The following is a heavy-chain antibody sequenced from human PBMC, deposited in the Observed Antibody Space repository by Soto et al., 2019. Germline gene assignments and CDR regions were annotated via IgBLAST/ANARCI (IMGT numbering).Heavy chain of an antibody. CDR2: ISAHNGNT. J-gene: IGHJ4*02. Sequence: QVHLVQSGAEVKKPGASVKVSCKGSGYTFTSYGITWVRQAPGQGLEWMGWISAHNGNTKYAQKLQGRVTVTRDTSTRAAYMELRSLRTDDTAVYYCARGGDRDYWGQGALVTVSS. CDR1: GYTFTSYG. CDR3: ARGGDRDY. D-gene: IGHD3-16*01. V-gene: IGHV1-18*01.